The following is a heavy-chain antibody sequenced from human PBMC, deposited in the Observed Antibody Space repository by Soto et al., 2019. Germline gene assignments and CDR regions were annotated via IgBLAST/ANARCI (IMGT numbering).Heavy chain of an antibody. CDR2: IYYSEST. D-gene: IGHD6-19*01. V-gene: IGHV4-59*01. CDR3: ARDRGLGSGWYGWFDP. Sequence: SETLSLTCTFSGCSISSYFWSWIRQPPGKGLEWIGYIYYSESTNYNPSLKSRVTISVDTSKNQFSLKLSSVTAADTAVYYCARDRGLGSGWYGWFDPWGQGTLVTVSS. J-gene: IGHJ5*02. CDR1: GCSISSYF.